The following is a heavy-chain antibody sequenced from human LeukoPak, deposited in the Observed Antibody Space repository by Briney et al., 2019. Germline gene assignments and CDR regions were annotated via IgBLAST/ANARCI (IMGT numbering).Heavy chain of an antibody. CDR1: GFTFSSYW. V-gene: IGHV3-7*01. J-gene: IGHJ6*03. Sequence: GGSLRLSCAASGFTFSSYWMSWVRQAPGKGLEWVANIKQDGSEKYYVDSVKGRFTISRDNAKNSLYLQMNSLRAEDTAVYYCARRMYSYGYVRYYYYYMDVWGEGTTVTVSS. CDR3: ARRMYSYGYVRYYYYYMDV. CDR2: IKQDGSEK. D-gene: IGHD5-18*01.